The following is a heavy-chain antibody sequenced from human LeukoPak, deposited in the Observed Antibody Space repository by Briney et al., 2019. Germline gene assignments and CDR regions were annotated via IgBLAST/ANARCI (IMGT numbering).Heavy chain of an antibody. D-gene: IGHD6-19*01. V-gene: IGHV3-21*01. CDR3: AREGREQWPAPNWFDP. Sequence: PGGSLRLSCAASGFTFSSYSMNWVRQAPGKGLEWVSSISSSSSYIYYADSVKGRFTISRDNAKNSLYLQMNSLRAEDTAVYYCAREGREQWPAPNWFDPWGQGTPVTVSS. CDR1: GFTFSSYS. J-gene: IGHJ5*02. CDR2: ISSSSSYI.